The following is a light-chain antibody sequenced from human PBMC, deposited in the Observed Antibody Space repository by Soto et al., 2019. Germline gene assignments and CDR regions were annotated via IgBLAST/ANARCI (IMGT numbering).Light chain of an antibody. J-gene: IGKJ4*01. CDR1: QTVSSNF. CDR3: RQYGRSLEFA. CDR2: GAS. V-gene: IGKV3-20*01. Sequence: TQSPATLSVSPGERATLSCRASQTVSSNFLAWYQEKPGQGPRLLIYGASTRATGIPDRFSGSGSGTDFTLTISRLDPEDFAVYYCRQYGRSLEFAVGGGTKVDIK.